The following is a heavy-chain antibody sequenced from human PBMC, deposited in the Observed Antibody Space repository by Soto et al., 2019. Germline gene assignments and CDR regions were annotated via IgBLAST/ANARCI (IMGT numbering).Heavy chain of an antibody. CDR1: GYPVTAYY. J-gene: IGHJ3*02. D-gene: IGHD3-3*01. CDR3: ARGGGVGVAGSAAFDM. V-gene: IGHV1-2*02. CDR2: INPATGAA. Sequence: QLHLVQSGAVVKKPGASVTVSCSASGYPVTAYYMHWVRQAPGRGLEWMGGINPATGAAKYTQTVQGRVTMTRDSSTSTVFMELSGLTSEDTAVFSCARGGGVGVAGSAAFDMWGQGTVVTVSS.